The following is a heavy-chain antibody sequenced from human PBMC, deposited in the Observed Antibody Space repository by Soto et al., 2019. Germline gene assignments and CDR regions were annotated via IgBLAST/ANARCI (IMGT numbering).Heavy chain of an antibody. Sequence: GESLKISCKGSGYSFTSYWIGWVRQMPGKGLEWMGIIYPGDSDTRDSPSFQGKVTISADKSISTAYLQWSSLKASDTAMYYCARQHDCSSASCYAVYDYWGQGTLVTVSS. V-gene: IGHV5-51*01. D-gene: IGHD2-2*01. CDR2: IYPGDSDT. CDR3: ARQHDCSSASCYAVYDY. J-gene: IGHJ4*01. CDR1: GYSFTSYW.